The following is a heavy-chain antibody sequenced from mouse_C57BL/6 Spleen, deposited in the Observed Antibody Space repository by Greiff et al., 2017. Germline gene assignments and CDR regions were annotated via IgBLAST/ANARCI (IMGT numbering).Heavy chain of an antibody. J-gene: IGHJ4*01. CDR3: AREVGRDAMDY. CDR2: IDPSDSYT. Sequence: VQLQQPGAELVKPGASVKLSCKASGYTFTSYWMQWVKQRPGQGLEWIGEIDPSDSYTNYNQKFKGKATLTVDTSSSTAYMQLSSLTSEDSAVYYCAREVGRDAMDYWVKEPQSPSPQ. CDR1: GYTFTSYW. V-gene: IGHV1-50*01. D-gene: IGHD4-1*01.